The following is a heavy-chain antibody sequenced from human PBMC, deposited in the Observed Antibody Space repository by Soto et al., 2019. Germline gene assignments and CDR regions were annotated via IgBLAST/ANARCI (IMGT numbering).Heavy chain of an antibody. V-gene: IGHV4-34*01. Sequence: PSETLSLTCAVYGGSFSGYYWSWIRQPPGKGLEWIGEINHSGSTNYNPSLKSRVTISVDTSKNQFSLKLSSVTAADTAVYYCARGTRSEYCSSTSCLETYYFDYWGQGTLVTVS. J-gene: IGHJ4*02. CDR3: ARGTRSEYCSSTSCLETYYFDY. CDR1: GGSFSGYY. D-gene: IGHD2-2*01. CDR2: INHSGST.